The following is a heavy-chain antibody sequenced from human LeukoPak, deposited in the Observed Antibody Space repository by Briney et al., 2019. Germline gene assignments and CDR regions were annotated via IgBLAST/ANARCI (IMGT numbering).Heavy chain of an antibody. D-gene: IGHD3-22*01. J-gene: IGHJ5*02. CDR3: AREVADYDSSGYYSSGDWFDP. CDR1: GGSISSGGYY. Sequence: NPSETLSLTCTVSGGSISSGGYYWSWIRQHSGKGLEWIGYIYYSGSTYYNPSLKSRVTISVDTSKNQFSLKLSSVTAADTAVYYCAREVADYDSSGYYSSGDWFDPWGQGTLVTVSS. V-gene: IGHV4-31*03. CDR2: IYYSGST.